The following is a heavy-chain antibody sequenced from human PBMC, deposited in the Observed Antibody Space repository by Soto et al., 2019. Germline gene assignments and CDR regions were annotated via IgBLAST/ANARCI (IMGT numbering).Heavy chain of an antibody. D-gene: IGHD6-13*01. CDR3: ARGGSTWSAEYYQH. J-gene: IGHJ1*01. CDR2: ISCYNGDT. V-gene: IGHV1-18*01. Sequence: APVKVSCKASGYTFTNYGISWVRQAPGQGPQWMGWISCYNGDTKYAQTLQGRVTMTTDTSTSTAYMELRSLRSDDTAVYYCARGGSTWSAEYYQHWGQGTVVTVSS. CDR1: GYTFTNYG.